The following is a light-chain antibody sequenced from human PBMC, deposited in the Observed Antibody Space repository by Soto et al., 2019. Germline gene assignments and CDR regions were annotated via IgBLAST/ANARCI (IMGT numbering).Light chain of an antibody. J-gene: IGKJ4*01. CDR3: EQRRNWPLT. Sequence: EIVLTQSPATLSLSPGQRATLSCRASQSVSTYLAWYQEKPGQAPRLLIYDASKRATGIPARFSGSGSGTDFSLTISSLESEDSAVYYCEQRRNWPLTFGGGTKVEIK. CDR1: QSVSTY. V-gene: IGKV3-11*01. CDR2: DAS.